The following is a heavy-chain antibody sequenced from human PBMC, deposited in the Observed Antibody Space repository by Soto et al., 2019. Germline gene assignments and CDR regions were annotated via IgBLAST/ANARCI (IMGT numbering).Heavy chain of an antibody. CDR3: ARDADYGGSRGGMDV. Sequence: QVRLEESGPGLVKPSETLSLICSVSGGSVNNANYFWNWIRHHPENGLEWIGYIYYSGSTRYNPSFKTRATLSIDTSKNQFSLRLNSVTVADTALYFCARDADYGGSRGGMDVWGRGTTVTVSS. CDR2: IYYSGST. CDR1: GGSVNNANYF. V-gene: IGHV4-31*03. D-gene: IGHD4-17*01. J-gene: IGHJ6*02.